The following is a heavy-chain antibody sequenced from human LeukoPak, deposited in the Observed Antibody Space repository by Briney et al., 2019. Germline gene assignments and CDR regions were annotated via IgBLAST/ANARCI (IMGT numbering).Heavy chain of an antibody. J-gene: IGHJ4*02. CDR2: ISSSSSTI. CDR3: ARETLNSGYDYGFDY. CDR1: GFTFSSYS. Sequence: PGGSLRLSCAASGFTFSSYSMNWVRQAPGKGLEWVSYISSSSSTIYYADSVKGRFTISRDNAKNSLYLLMNSLRAEDTAVYYCARETLNSGYDYGFDYWGQGTLVTVSS. D-gene: IGHD5-12*01. V-gene: IGHV3-48*01.